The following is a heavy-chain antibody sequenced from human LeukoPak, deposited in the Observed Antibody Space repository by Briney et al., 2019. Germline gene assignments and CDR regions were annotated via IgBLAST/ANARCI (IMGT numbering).Heavy chain of an antibody. CDR3: AKDRKSGIVVVGNFDY. V-gene: IGHV3-23*01. D-gene: IGHD3-22*01. CDR1: GFTFSSYA. Sequence: GGSLRLSCAAPGFTFSSYAMSWVRQAPGKGLEWVSAISGSGGSTYYADSVKGRFTISRDNSKNTLYLQMNSLRAEDTAVYYCAKDRKSGIVVVGNFDYWGQGTLVTVSS. J-gene: IGHJ4*02. CDR2: ISGSGGST.